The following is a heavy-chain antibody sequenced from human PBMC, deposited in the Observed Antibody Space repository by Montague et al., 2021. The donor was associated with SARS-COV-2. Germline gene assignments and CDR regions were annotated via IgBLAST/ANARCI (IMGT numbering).Heavy chain of an antibody. Sequence: SETLSLTCAVYGGSFSGHYWGWIRQPPGKGLEWIGEINNSGSTNYNPSLKSRVTISVDTSKSQFSLKLSSVTAADTGVYYCARWDPQTLTLIGLRGKSASDYWGQGTLVTVSS. J-gene: IGHJ4*02. V-gene: IGHV4-34*01. D-gene: IGHD4-23*01. CDR1: GGSFSGHY. CDR2: INNSGST. CDR3: ARWDPQTLTLIGLRGKSASDY.